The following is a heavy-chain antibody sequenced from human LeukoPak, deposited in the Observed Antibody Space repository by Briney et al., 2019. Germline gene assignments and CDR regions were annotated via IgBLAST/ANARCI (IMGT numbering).Heavy chain of an antibody. V-gene: IGHV1-2*02. J-gene: IGHJ4*02. CDR2: INPNSGGT. CDR1: GYTFTGYY. D-gene: IGHD4-17*01. CDR3: ARVLYGDCDSREVGY. Sequence: GASVKVSCKASGYTFTGYYMHWVRQAPGQGLEWMGWINPNSGGTNYAQKFQGRVTMTRDTSISTAYMELSRLRSDDTAVYYCARVLYGDCDSREVGYWGQGTLVTVSS.